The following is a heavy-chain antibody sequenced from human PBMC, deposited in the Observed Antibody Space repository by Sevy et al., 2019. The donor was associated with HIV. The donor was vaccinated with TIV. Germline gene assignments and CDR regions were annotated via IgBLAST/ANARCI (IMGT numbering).Heavy chain of an antibody. D-gene: IGHD2-15*01. Sequence: ASVKVSCKASGYTFTSYGISWVRQAPGQGLEWMGWISAYNGNTNYAQKLQGRVTMTTDTSTGTAYMGLRGLRSDDTAVYYCARDGARPKYCSGGSCPYYFDYWGQGTLVTVSS. V-gene: IGHV1-18*01. CDR1: GYTFTSYG. CDR3: ARDGARPKYCSGGSCPYYFDY. CDR2: ISAYNGNT. J-gene: IGHJ4*02.